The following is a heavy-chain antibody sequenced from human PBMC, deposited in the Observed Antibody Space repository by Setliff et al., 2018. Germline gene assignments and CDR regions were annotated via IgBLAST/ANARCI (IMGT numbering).Heavy chain of an antibody. J-gene: IGHJ4*02. D-gene: IGHD3-22*01. CDR1: GFSFHDYG. CDR2: VSSSTSFI. CDR3: AREYYYARSRNFDY. Sequence: GGSLRLSCAVSGFSFHDYGMGWVRQAPGKGLEWVSFVSSSTSFIYYTDSVEGRFTISRDNAKNSLYLQMNSLGAEDTALYYCAREYYYARSRNFDYWGQGTLVTVSS. V-gene: IGHV3-21*04.